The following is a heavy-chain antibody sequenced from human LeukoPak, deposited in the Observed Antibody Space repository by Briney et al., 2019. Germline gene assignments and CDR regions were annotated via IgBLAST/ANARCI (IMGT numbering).Heavy chain of an antibody. CDR3: ARDPTTYYYDSSGLTGAFDI. V-gene: IGHV3-23*01. CDR2: IGASGAVT. J-gene: IGHJ3*02. Sequence: GGSLRLSCAASGFTFSSYAMTWVRQAPGKGLEWVSSIGASGAVTYYADSVKGRLTISRDNSKNTLYLQMNSLRAEDTAVYYCARDPTTYYYDSSGLTGAFDIWGQGTMVTVSS. D-gene: IGHD3-22*01. CDR1: GFTFSSYA.